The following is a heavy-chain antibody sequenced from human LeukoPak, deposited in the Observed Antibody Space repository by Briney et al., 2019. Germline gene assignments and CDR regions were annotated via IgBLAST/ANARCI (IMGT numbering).Heavy chain of an antibody. D-gene: IGHD5-18*01. Sequence: GGSLRLSCAASGFTFSSYAMSWVRQSPGKGLEWAAPVRQDGKLKFYADSVKARFSISRDNSKNTVWLQMDSLRGEDTAIYYCTRERGDSEFDFWGQGTLVTVPS. CDR2: VRQDGKLK. J-gene: IGHJ4*02. CDR3: TRERGDSEFDF. CDR1: GFTFSSYA. V-gene: IGHV3-33*08.